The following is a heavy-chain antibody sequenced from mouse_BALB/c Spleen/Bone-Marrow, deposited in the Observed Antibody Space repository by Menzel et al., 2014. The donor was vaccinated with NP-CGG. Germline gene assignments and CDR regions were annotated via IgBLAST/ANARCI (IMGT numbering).Heavy chain of an antibody. D-gene: IGHD1-2*01. V-gene: IGHV5-9-3*01. CDR2: ISSGGTYT. Sequence: EVHLVESGRGLVKPGGSLELSCAASGFTFSSYVMSWVRQTPEKRLEWVAAISSGGTYTYYPDSVKGRFTISRDNAKNTLYLQMSSLRSEDTAMYYCARRGENSLLRPRYIDVWGAGTTVTVSS. J-gene: IGHJ1*01. CDR3: ARRGENSLLRPRYIDV. CDR1: GFTFSSYV.